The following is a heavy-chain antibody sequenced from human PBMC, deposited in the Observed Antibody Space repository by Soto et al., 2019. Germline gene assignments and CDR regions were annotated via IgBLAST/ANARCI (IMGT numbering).Heavy chain of an antibody. J-gene: IGHJ5*02. V-gene: IGHV4-34*01. CDR1: GGSFSGYY. D-gene: IGHD1-1*01. CDR2: INHSGST. Sequence: SETLSLTCAVYGGSFSGYYWSWIRQPPGKGLEWIGEINHSGSTNYNPSLKSRVTISVDTSKNQFSLKLSSVTAADTAVYYCARVGVHSWFDPWGQGTLVTVSS. CDR3: ARVGVHSWFDP.